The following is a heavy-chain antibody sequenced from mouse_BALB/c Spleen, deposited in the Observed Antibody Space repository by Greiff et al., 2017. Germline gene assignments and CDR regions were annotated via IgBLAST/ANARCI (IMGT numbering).Heavy chain of an antibody. J-gene: IGHJ2*01. CDR1: GYTFTSYW. CDR2: IYPGSGST. CDR3: TRRDY. V-gene: IGHV1S22*01. Sequence: LQQPGSELVRPGASVKLSCKASGYTFTSYWMHWVKQRPGQGLEWIGNIYPGSGSTNYDEKFKSKATLTVDTSSSTAYMQLSSLTSEDSAVYYCTRRDYWGQGTTLTVSS.